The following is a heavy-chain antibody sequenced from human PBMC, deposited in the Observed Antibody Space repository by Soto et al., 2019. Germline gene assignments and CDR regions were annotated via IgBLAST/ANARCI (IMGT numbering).Heavy chain of an antibody. Sequence: QITLNESGPTVVKPTETLTLTCSFTGLSLTTSGVGVGWLRQSPGTAPEGLAFINWDDDKRDSTSLKSRLTITKDTSTNQVVLTMANVDPAETATYYGAHRVLRAFFRVVTATAIYFDFWGQGTPVVVSS. V-gene: IGHV2-5*02. CDR3: AHRVLRAFFRVVTATAIYFDF. D-gene: IGHD3-3*01. CDR1: GLSLTTSGVG. J-gene: IGHJ4*02. CDR2: INWDDDK.